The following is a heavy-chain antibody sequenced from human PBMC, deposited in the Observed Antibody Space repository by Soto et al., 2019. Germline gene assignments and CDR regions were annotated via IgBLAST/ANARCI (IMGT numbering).Heavy chain of an antibody. CDR3: ARRAGITMIVHRDAFDI. D-gene: IGHD3-22*01. CDR2: IYYSGST. J-gene: IGHJ3*02. CDR1: GGSISSSSYY. Sequence: QLQLQESGPGLVKPSETLSLTCTVSGGSISSSSYYWGWIRQPPGKGLEWIGSIYYSGSTYYNPSLKSRVTRSVDTAKNQFSLKLCSVTAADTAVYYCARRAGITMIVHRDAFDIWGEGTMVTVSS. V-gene: IGHV4-39*01.